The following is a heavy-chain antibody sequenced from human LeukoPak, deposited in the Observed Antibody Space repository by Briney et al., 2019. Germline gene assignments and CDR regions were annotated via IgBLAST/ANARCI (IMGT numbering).Heavy chain of an antibody. CDR1: GGSISSSSYY. Sequence: PSETLSLTCTVSGGSISSSSYYWGWIRQPPGKGLEWIGSIYYSGSTYYNPSLKSRVTISVDTSKNQFSLKLSSVTAADTAVYYCARHTLPEDGYNPGFDYWGQGTLVTVSS. V-gene: IGHV4-39*01. CDR2: IYYSGST. D-gene: IGHD5-24*01. CDR3: ARHTLPEDGYNPGFDY. J-gene: IGHJ4*02.